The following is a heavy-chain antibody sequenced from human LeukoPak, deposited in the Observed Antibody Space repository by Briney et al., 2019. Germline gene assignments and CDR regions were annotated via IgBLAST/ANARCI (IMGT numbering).Heavy chain of an antibody. V-gene: IGHV3-48*03. CDR3: ASGSGSYAMDV. J-gene: IGHJ6*04. D-gene: IGHD3-10*01. Sequence: AGGSLRLSCAASGFTFSSYEMNWVRQAPGKGLEWVSYISSSGSTIYYADSVEGRFTISRDNAKNSLYLQMNSLRAEDTAVYYCASGSGSYAMDVWGKGTTVTISS. CDR1: GFTFSSYE. CDR2: ISSSGSTI.